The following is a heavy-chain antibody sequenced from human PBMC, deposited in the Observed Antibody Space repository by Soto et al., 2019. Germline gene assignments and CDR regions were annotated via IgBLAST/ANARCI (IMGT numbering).Heavy chain of an antibody. J-gene: IGHJ4*02. CDR3: AKGYNYGYGDY. CDR1: GYTFTTYG. V-gene: IGHV1-18*01. Sequence: QVQLVQSGAEVKKPGASVKVSCKASGYTFTTYGISWVRQAPGQGLEWMGWISGYNGNTNYAQNVHGRVTMTTDTSTSTAYMELRSLRSADTAVYYCAKGYNYGYGDYWGLGTLITVSS. D-gene: IGHD5-18*01. CDR2: ISGYNGNT.